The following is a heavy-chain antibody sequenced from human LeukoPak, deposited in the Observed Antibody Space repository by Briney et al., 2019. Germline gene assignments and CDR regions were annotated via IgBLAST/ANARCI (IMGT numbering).Heavy chain of an antibody. CDR3: ARGGLVSGTTNWFDP. Sequence: VASVKVSCKASGGTFSSYAISWVRQAPGQGLEWMGGIIPIFGTANYAQKFQGRVTITTDESTSTAYMELSSLRSEDTAVYYCARGGLVSGTTNWFDPWGQGTLVTVSS. J-gene: IGHJ5*02. CDR2: IIPIFGTA. D-gene: IGHD1-7*01. V-gene: IGHV1-69*05. CDR1: GGTFSSYA.